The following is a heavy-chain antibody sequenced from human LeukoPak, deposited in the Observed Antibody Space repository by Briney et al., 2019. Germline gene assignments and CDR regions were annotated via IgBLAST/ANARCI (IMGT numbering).Heavy chain of an antibody. CDR2: IRNKANSYTT. J-gene: IGHJ4*02. V-gene: IGHV3-72*01. CDR1: GFTFSSYV. D-gene: IGHD3-10*01. CDR3: GRVRGEEN. Sequence: GGSLRLSCAASGFTFSSYVMSWVRQAPGKGLEWVGRIRNKANSYTTDYAASVKGRFTISRDDSMNSLYLQMNSLKTEDTAVYYCGRVRGEENWGQGTLVTVSS.